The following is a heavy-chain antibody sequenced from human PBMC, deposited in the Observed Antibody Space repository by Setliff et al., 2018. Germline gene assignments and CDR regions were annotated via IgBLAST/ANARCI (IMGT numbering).Heavy chain of an antibody. CDR1: GGSMGSYY. J-gene: IGHJ6*03. V-gene: IGHV4-4*07. D-gene: IGHD6-19*01. CDR3: AREQWLDPPGYYYMDV. CDR2: IYIGGSA. Sequence: NPSETLSLTCTVSGGSMGSYYWTWIRQPAGKGLEWIGHIYIGGSANYNPSLKSRVTMSIDTSKNQFSLKLNSVTAADMAVYYCAREQWLDPPGYYYMDVWAKGTTVTVSS.